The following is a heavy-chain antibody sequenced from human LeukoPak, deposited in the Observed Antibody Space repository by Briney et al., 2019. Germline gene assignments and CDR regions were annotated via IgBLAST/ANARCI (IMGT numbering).Heavy chain of an antibody. V-gene: IGHV3-53*01. CDR1: GFTFSNAW. CDR3: ARGPTYQLLPNYGMDV. Sequence: GGSLRLSCAASGFTFSNAWMSWVRQAPGQGLEWVSAITSGGAPRYADSVKGRFTISRDNSKNTLYLQMNSLRVEDTAQYFCARGPTYQLLPNYGMDVWGQGTTVTVSS. D-gene: IGHD2-2*01. CDR2: ITSGGAP. J-gene: IGHJ6*02.